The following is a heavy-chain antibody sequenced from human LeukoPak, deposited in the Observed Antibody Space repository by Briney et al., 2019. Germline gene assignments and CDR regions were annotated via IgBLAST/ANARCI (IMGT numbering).Heavy chain of an antibody. J-gene: IGHJ4*02. V-gene: IGHV3-21*01. D-gene: IGHD4-23*01. Sequence: GGSLRLSCAASGFTFSDYAMIWVRQAPGKGLEWVSSISSSGRYIYYADSVKGRFTTSRDSAQNSLYLQMNSLRAEDTAVYYCARGPKETHFDYWGQGTLVTVSS. CDR2: ISSSGRYI. CDR1: GFTFSDYA. CDR3: ARGPKETHFDY.